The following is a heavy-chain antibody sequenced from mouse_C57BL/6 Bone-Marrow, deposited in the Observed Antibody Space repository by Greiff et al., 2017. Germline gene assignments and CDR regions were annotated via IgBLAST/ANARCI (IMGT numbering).Heavy chain of an antibody. Sequence: EVQLQQSGAELVRPGASVKLSCTASGFNIKDDYMHWVKQRPEQGLEWIGWIDPENGATEYASKFQGKATITADTSSNTAYLQRSSLTSEDTAVYYWTTWGTTVVAPYYFDYWGQGTTLTVSS. CDR2: IDPENGAT. V-gene: IGHV14-4*01. CDR3: TTWGTTVVAPYYFDY. D-gene: IGHD1-1*01. CDR1: GFNIKDDY. J-gene: IGHJ2*01.